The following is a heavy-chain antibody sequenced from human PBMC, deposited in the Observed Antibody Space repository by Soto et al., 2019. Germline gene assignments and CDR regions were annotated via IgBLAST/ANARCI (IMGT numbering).Heavy chain of an antibody. CDR1: GYTFTSYA. V-gene: IGHV1-3*01. CDR3: ARGFTMVRGGLGMDV. J-gene: IGHJ6*02. Sequence: ASVKVSCKASGYTFTSYAMHWVRQAPGQRLEWMGWINAGNGNTKYSQKFQGRVTITRDTSASTAYMELSSLRSEDTAVYYCARGFTMVRGGLGMDVWGQGTTVTVSS. CDR2: INAGNGNT. D-gene: IGHD3-10*01.